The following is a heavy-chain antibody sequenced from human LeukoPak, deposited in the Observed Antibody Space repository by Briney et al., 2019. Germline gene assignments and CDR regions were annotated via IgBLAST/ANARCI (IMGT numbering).Heavy chain of an antibody. CDR1: GFTFDDYA. V-gene: IGHV3-9*01. CDR2: ISWNSGSI. J-gene: IGHJ4*02. CDR3: AKDPTWSGSYYFDY. D-gene: IGHD1-26*01. Sequence: GGSLRLSCAASGFTFDDYAMHWVRQAPGKGLEWVSGISWNSGSIGYADSVKGRFTISRDNAKNSLNLQMNSLRAEDTALYYCAKDPTWSGSYYFDYWGQGTLVTVSS.